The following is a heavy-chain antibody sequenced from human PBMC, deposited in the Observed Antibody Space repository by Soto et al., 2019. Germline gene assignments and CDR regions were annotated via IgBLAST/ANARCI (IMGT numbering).Heavy chain of an antibody. CDR1: GGSISSGGYY. CDR3: ALSSTSANYFDY. D-gene: IGHD2-2*01. CDR2: IYYSGST. V-gene: IGHV4-31*03. Sequence: QVQLQESGPGLVKPSQTLSLTCTVSGGSISSGGYYWSWIRQHPGKGLEWIGYIYYSGSTYYNPYLKSRVTMAVYTSTDQFSLKMSSVTAADTSVYYCALSSTSANYFDYWGQGTLVTVSS. J-gene: IGHJ4*02.